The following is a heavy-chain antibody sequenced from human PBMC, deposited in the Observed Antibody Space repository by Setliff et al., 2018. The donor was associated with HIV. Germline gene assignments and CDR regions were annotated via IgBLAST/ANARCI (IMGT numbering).Heavy chain of an antibody. CDR2: ISGSGGVM. Sequence: PGGSLRLSCAASGVTFSDYFMTWIRQAPGKGLEWVSYISGSGGVMAYADSVKGRFTISRDNAKNSMYLQMNSLRVEDTATYYCARARGSVGYYGSGTMYHMDVWGKGTTVTVSS. CDR1: GVTFSDYF. V-gene: IGHV3-11*01. J-gene: IGHJ6*03. D-gene: IGHD3-10*01. CDR3: ARARGSVGYYGSGTMYHMDV.